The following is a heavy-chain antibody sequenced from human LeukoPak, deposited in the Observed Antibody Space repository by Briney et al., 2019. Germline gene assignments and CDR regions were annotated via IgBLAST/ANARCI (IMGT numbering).Heavy chain of an antibody. CDR2: IWYDGSNK. Sequence: PGGSLRLSCAASGFTFSSYGMHWVRQAPGKGLEWVAVIWYDGSNKYYADSVKGRSTISRDNSKNTLYLQMNSLRAEDTAVYYCAKDKIVVVPAAMTDYWGQGTLVTVSS. CDR1: GFTFSSYG. V-gene: IGHV3-33*06. D-gene: IGHD2-2*01. J-gene: IGHJ4*02. CDR3: AKDKIVVVPAAMTDY.